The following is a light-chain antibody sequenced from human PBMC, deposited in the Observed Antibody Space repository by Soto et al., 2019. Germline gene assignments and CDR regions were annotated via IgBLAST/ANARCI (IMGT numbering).Light chain of an antibody. V-gene: IGKV1-33*01. CDR1: QDTSNY. J-gene: IGKJ1*01. CDR2: DAS. Sequence: DIQMTQSPSSLSASVGDRVTITCQASQDTSNYLNWYQQKPGKAPKLLIYDASNLETGVPSRFSGSGSGTDFNLTISSLQPEDIATYYCQQYYSLPRTFGQGTKVEIK. CDR3: QQYYSLPRT.